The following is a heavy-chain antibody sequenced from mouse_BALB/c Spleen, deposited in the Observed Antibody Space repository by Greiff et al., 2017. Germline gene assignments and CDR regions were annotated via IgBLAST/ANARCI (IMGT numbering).Heavy chain of an antibody. CDR2: ISSGGSYT. V-gene: IGHV5-9-3*01. D-gene: IGHD1-2*01. Sequence: DVKLVESGGGLVKPGGSLKLSCAASGFTFSSYAMSWVRQTPEKRLEWVATISSGGSYTYYPDSVKGRFTISRDNAKNTLYLQMSSLRSEDTAMYYCARFTTATGAMDYWGQGTSVTVSS. CDR3: ARFTTATGAMDY. J-gene: IGHJ4*01. CDR1: GFTFSSYA.